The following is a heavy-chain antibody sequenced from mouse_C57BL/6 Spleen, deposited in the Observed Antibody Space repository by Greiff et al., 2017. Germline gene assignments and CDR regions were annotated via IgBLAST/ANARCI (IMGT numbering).Heavy chain of an antibody. D-gene: IGHD1-1*01. Sequence: QVQLQQSGAELARPGASVKLSCKASGYTFTSYGISWVKQRTGQGLEWIGEIYPRSGNTYYNEKFKGKATLTADKSSSTAYMELRSLTSEDSAVXFCARSEVITTVVDYWGQGTTLTVSS. CDR2: IYPRSGNT. CDR3: ARSEVITTVVDY. CDR1: GYTFTSYG. J-gene: IGHJ2*01. V-gene: IGHV1-81*01.